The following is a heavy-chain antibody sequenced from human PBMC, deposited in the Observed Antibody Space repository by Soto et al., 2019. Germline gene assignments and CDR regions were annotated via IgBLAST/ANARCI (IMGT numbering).Heavy chain of an antibody. CDR3: AWFHIMLVAGSTFDY. CDR1: GYSIGSDSY. J-gene: IGHJ4*02. V-gene: IGHV4-38-2*02. CDR2: IYHGGTT. Sequence: TETLSLTCTVSGYSIGSDSYWAWIRQPPGKGPEWIASIYHGGTTFYNPSLKSRITISVDTSNNQFSLNLTSVTAEDTAVYYFAWFHIMLVAGSTFDYWGQGTLVTVSS. D-gene: IGHD3-16*01.